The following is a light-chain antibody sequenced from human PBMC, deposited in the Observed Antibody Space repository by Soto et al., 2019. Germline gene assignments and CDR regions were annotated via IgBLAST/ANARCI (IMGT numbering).Light chain of an antibody. J-gene: IGLJ3*02. Sequence: QSALTQPASVSGSPGQSITISCTATSSDAGNYNFVSWYQQHPGKAPKVIIYEDSTRPSGVSNRISGSKSGNTASLTISGLQAEDEADYYCCSSAGSSTSWVFGGGTKLTVL. CDR3: CSSAGSSTSWV. CDR2: EDS. CDR1: SSDAGNYNF. V-gene: IGLV2-23*01.